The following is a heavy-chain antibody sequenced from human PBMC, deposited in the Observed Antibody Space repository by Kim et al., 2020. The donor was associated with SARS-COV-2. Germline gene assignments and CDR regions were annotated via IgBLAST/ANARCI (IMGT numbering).Heavy chain of an antibody. D-gene: IGHD3-22*01. Sequence: KFQGRVTMTEDTSTDTAYMELSSLRSEDTAVYYCATGGPYYGSSGYTLDYWGQGTLVTVSS. V-gene: IGHV1-24*01. CDR3: ATGGPYYGSSGYTLDY. J-gene: IGHJ4*02.